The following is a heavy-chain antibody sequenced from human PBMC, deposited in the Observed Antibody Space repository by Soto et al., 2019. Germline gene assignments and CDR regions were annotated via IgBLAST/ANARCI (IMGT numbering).Heavy chain of an antibody. CDR3: AHRPRGYAYYFDY. J-gene: IGHJ4*02. CDR2: IYWDEDK. D-gene: IGHD5-12*01. V-gene: IGHV2-5*02. CDR1: GFSLSTRGVA. Sequence: QITLKESGPTLVKPTQTLTLTCTFSGFSLSTRGVAVGWFRQPPGKALEWLALIYWDEDKWYSPSLKSRLTITDDTSKNQVVLTTTNMDPVDTATYYSAHRPRGYAYYFDYCGQGTLVTVSP.